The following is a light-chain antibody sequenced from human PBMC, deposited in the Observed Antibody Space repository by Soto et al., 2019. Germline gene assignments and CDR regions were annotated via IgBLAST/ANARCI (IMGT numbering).Light chain of an antibody. J-gene: IGKJ1*01. CDR1: KRLIAW. CDR2: DAS. Sequence: DSQLTQSPTPFSASGGDRVIIPCRASKRLIAWLAWYQQKPGKAPKLLIYDASSLENGVPSRFSGSGSGTEFTLTISSLQPDDFATYYCQQYDTYPWTFGQGTKVDIK. CDR3: QQYDTYPWT. V-gene: IGKV1-5*01.